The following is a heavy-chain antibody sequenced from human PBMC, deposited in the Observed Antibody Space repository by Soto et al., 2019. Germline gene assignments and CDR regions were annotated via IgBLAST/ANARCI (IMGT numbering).Heavy chain of an antibody. CDR1: GGSISSSSYY. CDR2: IYYSGST. CDR3: ARHACSSTSCPLDY. Sequence: SGTLSLTCTVSGGSISSSSYYWGWIRQPPGKGLEWIGSIYYSGSTYYNPSLKSRVTISVDTSKNQFSLKLSSVTAADTAVYYCARHACSSTSCPLDYWGQGTLVTVSS. J-gene: IGHJ4*02. V-gene: IGHV4-39*01. D-gene: IGHD2-2*01.